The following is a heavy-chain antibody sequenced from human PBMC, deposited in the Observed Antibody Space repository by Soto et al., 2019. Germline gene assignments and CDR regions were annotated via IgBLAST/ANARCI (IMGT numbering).Heavy chain of an antibody. J-gene: IGHJ4*02. CDR2: MTGSGGDI. D-gene: IGHD1-26*01. CDR3: AKDLNGYSGSYSFPFLDS. CDR1: GFTFSIYA. Sequence: PGESLKISCAASGFTFSIYAMMWVRQSPGKGQEWVAGMTGSGGDIRYADSVKGRFTISKDNPKTTVYLQMNSLRAEDTAVYYCAKDLNGYSGSYSFPFLDSWGQGALVTVSS. V-gene: IGHV3-23*01.